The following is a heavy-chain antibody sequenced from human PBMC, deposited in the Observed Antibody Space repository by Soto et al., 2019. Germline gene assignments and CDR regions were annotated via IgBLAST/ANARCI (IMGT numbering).Heavy chain of an antibody. V-gene: IGHV3-9*01. CDR1: GFTFDDYA. Sequence: EVQLVESGGGLVQPGRSLRLSCAASGFTFDDYAMHWVRQAPGKGLEWVSGISWNSGSIGYADSVKGRFTISRDNAKNSLYLQMNSLRAEDTALYYCAKEDSIGYCSGGSCYSPFQHWGQGTLVTVSS. J-gene: IGHJ1*01. CDR2: ISWNSGSI. CDR3: AKEDSIGYCSGGSCYSPFQH. D-gene: IGHD2-15*01.